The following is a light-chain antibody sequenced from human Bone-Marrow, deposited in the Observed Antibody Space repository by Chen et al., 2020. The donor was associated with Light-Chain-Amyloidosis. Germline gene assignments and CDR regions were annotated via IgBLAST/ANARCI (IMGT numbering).Light chain of an antibody. CDR1: SSDVVGDNH. CDR2: EVT. Sequence: QSALTHPASVPGSPGASITISCTGTSSDVVGDNHVSWYQQHPNKDPKLMIYEVTNRPSWVPDRFSGSKSDNTASLTIAGLQTEDEADYFCSSYTITNTLVFGSGTRVNVL. CDR3: SSYTITNTLV. J-gene: IGLJ1*01. V-gene: IGLV2-14*01.